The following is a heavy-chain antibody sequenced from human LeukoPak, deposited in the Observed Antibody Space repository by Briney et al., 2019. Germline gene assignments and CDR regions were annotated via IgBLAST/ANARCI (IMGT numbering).Heavy chain of an antibody. D-gene: IGHD3-10*01. V-gene: IGHV3-20*04. J-gene: IGHJ6*03. CDR2: INWNGGST. CDR1: GFTFDDYG. CDR3: ARSGGAYYYYYYYMDV. Sequence: PGGSLRLSCAASGFTFDDYGMSWVRQAPGKGLEWVSGINWNGGSTGYADSVKGRFTISRDNAKNSLYLQMNSLRAEDTALYYCARSGGAYYYYYYYMDVWGKGTTVTVSS.